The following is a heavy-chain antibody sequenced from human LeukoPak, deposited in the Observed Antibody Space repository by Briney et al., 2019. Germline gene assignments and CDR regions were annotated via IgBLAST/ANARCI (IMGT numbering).Heavy chain of an antibody. CDR2: IIPIFGTA. V-gene: IGHV1-69*05. J-gene: IGHJ4*02. CDR1: GGTFSSYA. Sequence: GASVKVSCKASGGTFSSYAISWVRQAPGQGLEWMGGIIPIFGTANYAQKLQGRVTMTTDTSTSTAYMELRSLRSDDTAVYYCATEGYYYGPRADFNYWGQGTLITVSS. CDR3: ATEGYYYGPRADFNY. D-gene: IGHD3-10*01.